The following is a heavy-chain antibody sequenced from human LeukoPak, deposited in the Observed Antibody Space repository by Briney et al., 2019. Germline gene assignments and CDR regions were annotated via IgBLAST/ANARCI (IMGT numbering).Heavy chain of an antibody. J-gene: IGHJ6*02. CDR1: GFSFSDYS. V-gene: IGHV3-48*04. D-gene: IGHD5-12*01. CDR3: ARSSGYDYYYYYGMDV. CDR2: ISSSGSTI. Sequence: PGGSLRRSCTASGFSFSDYSINWVRQAPGKGLEWVSYISSSGSTIYYADSVKGRFTISRDNAKNSLYLLMNSLRAEDTAVYYCARSSGYDYYYYYGMDVWGQGTTVTVSS.